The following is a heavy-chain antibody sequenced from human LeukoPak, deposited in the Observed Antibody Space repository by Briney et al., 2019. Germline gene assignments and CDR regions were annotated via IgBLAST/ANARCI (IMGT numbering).Heavy chain of an antibody. CDR3: ARSQPPYSTRWYYFDY. Sequence: SETLSFTCTVSGGSISSSSYYWGGIRQPPGKGLEWVGNIYYSGSTYYNPSLKSRVTISVDTSKNQFSLNLTSVTAADTAVYYCARSQPPYSTRWYYFDYWGQGTLVTVSS. J-gene: IGHJ4*02. CDR1: GGSISSSSYY. CDR2: IYYSGST. D-gene: IGHD6-13*01. V-gene: IGHV4-39*07.